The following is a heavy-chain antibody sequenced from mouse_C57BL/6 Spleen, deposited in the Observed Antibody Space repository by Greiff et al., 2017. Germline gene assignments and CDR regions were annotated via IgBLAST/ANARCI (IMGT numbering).Heavy chain of an antibody. J-gene: IGHJ4*01. D-gene: IGHD1-1*01. CDR3: ARGPHYYGSSPYYYAMDD. V-gene: IGHV1-69*01. Sequence: QVQLQQPGAELVMPGASVKLSCKASGYTFTSYWMHWVKQRPGQGLEWIGEIDPSDSYTNYNQKFKGKSTLTVDKSSSTAYMQLSSLTSEDSAVYYCARGPHYYGSSPYYYAMDDWGQGTSVTVSS. CDR1: GYTFTSYW. CDR2: IDPSDSYT.